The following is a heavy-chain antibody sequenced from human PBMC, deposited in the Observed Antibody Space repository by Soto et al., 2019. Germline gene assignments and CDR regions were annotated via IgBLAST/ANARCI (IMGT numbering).Heavy chain of an antibody. CDR3: AKGIIAVIPYYFDY. Sequence: EVQLVESGGGLVQPGRSLRLSCAASGFTFDDYAMHWVRQAPGKGLEWVSGISWNSGSIGYVDSVKGRFTISRDNAXNSLYLQMNSLRAEDTALYYCAKGIIAVIPYYFDYWGQGTLVTVSS. CDR2: ISWNSGSI. V-gene: IGHV3-9*01. D-gene: IGHD2-21*01. CDR1: GFTFDDYA. J-gene: IGHJ4*02.